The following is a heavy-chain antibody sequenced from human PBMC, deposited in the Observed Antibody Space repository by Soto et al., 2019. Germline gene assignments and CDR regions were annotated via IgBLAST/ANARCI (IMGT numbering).Heavy chain of an antibody. D-gene: IGHD2-21*01. CDR1: GFTFSSYW. CDR3: ARDFGFAKIESLDGMDV. V-gene: IGHV3-7*05. J-gene: IGHJ6*02. CDR2: IKQDGSEK. Sequence: GGSLSLSCAASGFTFSSYWMSWVRQAPGKGLEWVANIKQDGSEKYYVDSVKGRFTISRDNAKNSLYLQMNSLRAEDTAVYYCARDFGFAKIESLDGMDVWGQGTTVPVSS.